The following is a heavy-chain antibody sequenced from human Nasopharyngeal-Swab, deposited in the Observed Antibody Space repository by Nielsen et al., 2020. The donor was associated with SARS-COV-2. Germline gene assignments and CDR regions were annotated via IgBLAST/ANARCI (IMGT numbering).Heavy chain of an antibody. J-gene: IGHJ4*02. CDR3: ARVRYSYGYAQFDY. D-gene: IGHD5-18*01. V-gene: IGHV3-48*03. Sequence: GGSLRLSCGTSVFTFSSYEMNWVRQVLGRGLEWVSYISSSGSTIYYADSVKGRFTISRDNAKNSLYLQMNSLRAEDTAVYYCARVRYSYGYAQFDYWGQGTLVTVSS. CDR2: ISSSGSTI. CDR1: VFTFSSYE.